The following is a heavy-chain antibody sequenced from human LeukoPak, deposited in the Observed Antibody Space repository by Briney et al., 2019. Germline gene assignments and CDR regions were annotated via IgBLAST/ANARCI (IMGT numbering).Heavy chain of an antibody. D-gene: IGHD1-1*01. CDR2: INTDGSNT. CDR3: ARIGTSLAAY. V-gene: IGHV3-74*01. J-gene: IGHJ4*02. Sequence: GGSLRLSCVASGFTFSSFWMQWVRQAPGKGLVCVSRINTDGSNTNYADSVRGRFTISRDSARNTLYLQMNSLRAEDTAVYYCARIGTSLAAYWGQGTLVTVSS. CDR1: GFTFSSFW.